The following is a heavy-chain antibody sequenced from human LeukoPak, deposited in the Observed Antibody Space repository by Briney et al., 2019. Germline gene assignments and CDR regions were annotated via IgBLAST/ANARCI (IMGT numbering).Heavy chain of an antibody. CDR2: ISYDGSNK. D-gene: IGHD4-17*01. CDR3: ARAPRTVTTKDCFDY. Sequence: PGGSLRLSCAASGFTFSSYAMHWVRQAPGKGLEWVAVISYDGSNKYYADSVRGRFTISRDNSKNTLYLQMNSLRAEDTSVCYCARAPRTVTTKDCFDYWGQGTLVTVSS. V-gene: IGHV3-30-3*01. CDR1: GFTFSSYA. J-gene: IGHJ4*02.